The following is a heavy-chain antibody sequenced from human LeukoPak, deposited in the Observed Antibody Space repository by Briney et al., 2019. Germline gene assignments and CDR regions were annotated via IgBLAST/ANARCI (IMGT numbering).Heavy chain of an antibody. CDR3: ARGYSSGYGWFDP. Sequence: SETLSLTCTVSGGSISSYYWSRIRQPPGKGLEWIGYIYYSGSTNYNPSLKSRVTISVDTSKNQFSLKLSSVTAADTAVYYCARGYSSGYGWFDPWGQGTLVTVSS. CDR1: GGSISSYY. CDR2: IYYSGST. D-gene: IGHD5-18*01. V-gene: IGHV4-59*08. J-gene: IGHJ5*02.